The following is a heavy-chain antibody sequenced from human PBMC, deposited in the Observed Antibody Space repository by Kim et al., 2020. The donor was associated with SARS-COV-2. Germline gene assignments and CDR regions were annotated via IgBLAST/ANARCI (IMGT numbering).Heavy chain of an antibody. J-gene: IGHJ4*02. V-gene: IGHV3-64D*09. Sequence: GGSLRLSCSVFGFSFSHYAMYWVRQAPGKGLEYVSAISTDGRETFYTDSVKGRFTISRDNSKNTLYLQMTSLRPEDTALYYCVKTSSPWPRHFDYWGQGTLVTVSS. CDR1: GFSFSHYA. CDR3: VKTSSPWPRHFDY. CDR2: ISTDGRET. D-gene: IGHD6-13*01.